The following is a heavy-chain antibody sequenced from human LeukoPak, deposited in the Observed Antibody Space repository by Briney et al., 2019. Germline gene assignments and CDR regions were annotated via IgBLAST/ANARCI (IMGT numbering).Heavy chain of an antibody. CDR2: ISGSGGST. D-gene: IGHD1-26*01. J-gene: IGHJ4*02. CDR3: AKSRLSGSYYANHFDY. CDR1: GFTFSSYA. V-gene: IGHV3-23*01. Sequence: GGSLRLSCAASGFTFSSYAMSWVRQAPGKGLEWVSAISGSGGSTYYADSVKGRFTTSRDNSKNTLYLQMNSLRAEDTAVYYCAKSRLSGSYYANHFDYWGQGTLVTVSS.